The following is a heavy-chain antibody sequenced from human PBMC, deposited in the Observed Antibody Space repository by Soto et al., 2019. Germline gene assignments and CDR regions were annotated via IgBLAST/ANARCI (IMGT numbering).Heavy chain of an antibody. V-gene: IGHV4-30-2*01. D-gene: IGHD5-12*01. CDR1: GGSISSGGYS. Sequence: QLQLQESGSGLVKPSQTLSLTCAVSGGSISSGGYSWSWILQPPGKGLEWIGYIYHSGSTYYNPSLKSRVTIAVDRSKNQFSLKLSSVTAADTAVYSCAAGGGLPRYYWGQGTLVTVSS. CDR3: AAGGGLPRYY. J-gene: IGHJ4*02. CDR2: IYHSGST.